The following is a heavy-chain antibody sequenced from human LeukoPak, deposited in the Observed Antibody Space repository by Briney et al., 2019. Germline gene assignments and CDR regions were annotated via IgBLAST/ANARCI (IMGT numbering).Heavy chain of an antibody. CDR3: ARDSVSSWRYYYYYYGMDV. Sequence: PGRSLRLSCAASGFTFSSYAMHWVRQAPGKGLEWVAVISYDGSNKYYADSVKGRFTISRDNSKNTLYLQMNSLRAEDTAVYYCARDSVSSWRYYYYYYGMDVWGQGTRSPSP. CDR2: ISYDGSNK. CDR1: GFTFSSYA. J-gene: IGHJ6*02. D-gene: IGHD6-13*01. V-gene: IGHV3-30-3*01.